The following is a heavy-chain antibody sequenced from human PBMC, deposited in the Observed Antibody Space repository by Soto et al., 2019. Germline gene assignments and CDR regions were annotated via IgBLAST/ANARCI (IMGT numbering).Heavy chain of an antibody. CDR1: GYIFTSYY. Sequence: QVQLVQSGAEVRKPGASVKVSRKASGYIFTSYYIHWVRQAPGQGLEWMGVINPGDGSTIYAEKFQGRVTMTRDTSTSTVYMEVSSLRSEDTAVYYCDREEMPTVNNYYYYMDVWGKGTTVTVSS. D-gene: IGHD4-4*01. CDR3: DREEMPTVNNYYYYMDV. J-gene: IGHJ6*03. V-gene: IGHV1-46*03. CDR2: INPGDGST.